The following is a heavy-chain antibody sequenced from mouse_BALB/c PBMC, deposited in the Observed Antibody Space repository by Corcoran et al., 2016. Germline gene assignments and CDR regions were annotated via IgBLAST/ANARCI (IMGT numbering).Heavy chain of an antibody. CDR1: GYTFTNYG. CDR3: ARDSLLRPYAMDY. D-gene: IGHD1-2*01. V-gene: IGHV9-3-1*01. Sequence: QIQLVQSGPELKKPGETVKISCKASGYTFTNYGMNWVKQAPGKGLKWMGWINTYTGEPTYADDFKGRFAFSLETSASTAYLQINNLKNEDTATYFCARDSLLRPYAMDYWGQGTSVTVSS. CDR2: INTYTGEP. J-gene: IGHJ4*01.